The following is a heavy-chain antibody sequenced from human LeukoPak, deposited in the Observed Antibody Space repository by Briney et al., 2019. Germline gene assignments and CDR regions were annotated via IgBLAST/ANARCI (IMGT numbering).Heavy chain of an antibody. CDR3: ARFRLDYYDSSGLDY. CDR2: ISSSSSYI. Sequence: GGSLRLSCAASGFTFSSYSMNWDRQAPGKGLEWVSSISSSSSYIYYADSVKGRFTISRDNAKNSLYLQMNSLRAEDTAVYYCARFRLDYYDSSGLDYWGQGTLVTVSS. V-gene: IGHV3-21*01. J-gene: IGHJ4*02. D-gene: IGHD3-22*01. CDR1: GFTFSSYS.